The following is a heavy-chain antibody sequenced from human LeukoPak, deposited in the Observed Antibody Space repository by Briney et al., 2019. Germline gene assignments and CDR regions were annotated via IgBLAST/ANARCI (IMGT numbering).Heavy chain of an antibody. J-gene: IGHJ4*02. CDR3: VRDAPFIAARAGGFDY. V-gene: IGHV1-18*01. Sequence: ASVKVSCEASGYSYTRYVVRWVRQAPGRGLGWGGGISAYNGNTKYAPKLQGRVTMTTDTSTSTAYMELRSLRSDDTAVYYCVRDAPFIAARAGGFDYWGQGTLVTVSS. D-gene: IGHD6-6*01. CDR1: GYSYTRYV. CDR2: ISAYNGNT.